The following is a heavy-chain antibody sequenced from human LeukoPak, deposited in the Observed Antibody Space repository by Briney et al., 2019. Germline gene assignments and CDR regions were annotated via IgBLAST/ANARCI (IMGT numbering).Heavy chain of an antibody. CDR1: EFAFNNYS. Sequence: GGSLRLSCAASEFAFNNYSMNWVRQAPGKGLQWVSSISSSSSYIYYADSVKGRFTISRDNAKNSLYLQMNSLRAEDTAVYYCARVEASGYDYGAFDYWGQGTLVTVSS. CDR2: ISSSSSYI. J-gene: IGHJ4*02. D-gene: IGHD5-12*01. CDR3: ARVEASGYDYGAFDY. V-gene: IGHV3-21*01.